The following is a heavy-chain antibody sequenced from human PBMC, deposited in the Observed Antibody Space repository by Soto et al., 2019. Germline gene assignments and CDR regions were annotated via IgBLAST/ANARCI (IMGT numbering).Heavy chain of an antibody. D-gene: IGHD3-22*01. J-gene: IGHJ3*02. Sequence: EVQLLESGGGLAQPGGSLRLSCAASGFTFSGYAMSWVRQAPGKGLEWVSAISGSGGSTYYADSVKGRFTISRDTSKNKLSLQMNSLRAEDTAVYYCAKDCFYDSSGYLTPRYDAFDIWGQGTMVTVSS. CDR1: GFTFSGYA. CDR2: ISGSGGST. CDR3: AKDCFYDSSGYLTPRYDAFDI. V-gene: IGHV3-23*01.